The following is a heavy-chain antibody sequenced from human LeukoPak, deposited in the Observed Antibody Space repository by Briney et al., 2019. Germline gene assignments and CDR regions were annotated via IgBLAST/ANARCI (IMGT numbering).Heavy chain of an antibody. CDR3: AKDINSQQLAYRVDY. J-gene: IGHJ4*02. CDR2: ISGSGGST. Sequence: GGSLRLSCAASGFTFSSYAMSWVRQAPGKGLEWVSAISGSGGSTYYADSVKGRFTISRDNSKNTLYLQMNSLRAEDTAAYYCAKDINSQQLAYRVDYWGQGTLVTVSS. D-gene: IGHD6-13*01. CDR1: GFTFSSYA. V-gene: IGHV3-23*01.